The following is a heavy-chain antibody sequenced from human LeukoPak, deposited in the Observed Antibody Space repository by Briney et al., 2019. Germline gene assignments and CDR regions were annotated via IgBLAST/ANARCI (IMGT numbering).Heavy chain of an antibody. V-gene: IGHV3-23*01. CDR1: GFTFSSYG. D-gene: IGHD2/OR15-2a*01. J-gene: IGHJ4*02. CDR3: AKDHVLSMIGSRYYFDY. CDR2: ISGSGGST. Sequence: GGTLRLSCAASGFTFSSYGMSWVRQAPGKGLEWVSAISGSGGSTYYADSVKGRFTISRDNSKNTLYLQMNSLRAEDTAVYYCAKDHVLSMIGSRYYFDYWGQGTLVTVSS.